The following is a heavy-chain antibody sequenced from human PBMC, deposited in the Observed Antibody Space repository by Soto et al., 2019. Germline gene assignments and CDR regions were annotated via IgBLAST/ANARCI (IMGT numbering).Heavy chain of an antibody. CDR2: ISYSGYT. V-gene: IGHV4-31*03. J-gene: IGHJ4*01. CDR1: GASISSAAYY. Sequence: SETLSLTCTVSGASISSAAYYWSWIRQRPGEGLEWIGFISYSGYTFQNPSLKSRLLLSVATSKDQFSLELSFVTAADTAVYYCARGPTPSWSSYRFSYFDSWGPGSLVTVSS. CDR3: ARGPTPSWSSYRFSYFDS. D-gene: IGHD3-16*02.